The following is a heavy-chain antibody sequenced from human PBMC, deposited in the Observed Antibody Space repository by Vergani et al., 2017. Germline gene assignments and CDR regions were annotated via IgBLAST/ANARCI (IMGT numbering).Heavy chain of an antibody. J-gene: IGHJ5*02. D-gene: IGHD3-10*01. Sequence: QVQLVQSGAEVKKPGSSVKVSCKASGGTFSSYAISWVRQAPGQGLEWMGGIIPIFGIANYAQKFQGRVTITADKSTSTAYMELRSLRSDDTAVYYCARDPTPSMVRDHNWFDPWGQGTLVTVSS. CDR2: IIPIFGIA. CDR1: GGTFSSYA. CDR3: ARDPTPSMVRDHNWFDP. V-gene: IGHV1-69*17.